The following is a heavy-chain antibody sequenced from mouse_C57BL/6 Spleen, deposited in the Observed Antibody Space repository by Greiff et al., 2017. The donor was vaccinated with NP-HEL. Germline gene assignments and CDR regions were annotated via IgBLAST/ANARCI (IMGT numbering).Heavy chain of an antibody. CDR2: IDPSDSYT. CDR1: GYTFTSYW. V-gene: IGHV1-69*01. D-gene: IGHD2-5*01. J-gene: IGHJ2*01. Sequence: QVQLQQPGAELVMPGASVKLSCKASGYTFTSYWMHWVKQRPGQGLEWIGEIDPSDSYTNYNQKFKGKSTLTVDNSSSTAYMQLSSLTSEDSGVYYGARVYYSNYVGEYWGQGTTLTVSS. CDR3: ARVYYSNYVGEY.